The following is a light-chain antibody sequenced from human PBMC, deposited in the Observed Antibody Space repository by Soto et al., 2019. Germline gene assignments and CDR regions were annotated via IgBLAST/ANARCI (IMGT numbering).Light chain of an antibody. V-gene: IGKV1-5*01. CDR1: QSISSW. CDR3: QQYNSYWT. J-gene: IGKJ1*01. CDR2: DAS. Sequence: IQMTQPPSTLSASVGARVTITCRASQSISSWLAWYQQKPGKAPKLLIYDASSLESGVPSRFSGSGSGTEFTLTISSLQPDDFATYYCQQYNSYWTFGQGTKVDIK.